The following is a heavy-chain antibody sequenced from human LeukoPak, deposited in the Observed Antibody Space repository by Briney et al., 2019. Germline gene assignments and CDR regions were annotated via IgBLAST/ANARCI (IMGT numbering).Heavy chain of an antibody. V-gene: IGHV1-18*01. Sequence: ASVKVSCKASGYTFTSYGISWVRQATGQGLEWVGWISAYNGNTNYAQKFQGRVTMTTDTSTSTAYMELRSLRSDDTAVYYCAFGIGVPAAPSVAWFDPWGQGTLVTVSS. CDR1: GYTFTSYG. CDR2: ISAYNGNT. CDR3: AFGIGVPAAPSVAWFDP. D-gene: IGHD2-2*01. J-gene: IGHJ5*02.